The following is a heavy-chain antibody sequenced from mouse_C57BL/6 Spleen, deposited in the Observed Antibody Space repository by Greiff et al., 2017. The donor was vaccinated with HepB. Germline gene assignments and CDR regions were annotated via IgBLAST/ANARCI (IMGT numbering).Heavy chain of an antibody. CDR1: GYSFTGYY. V-gene: IGHV1-42*01. J-gene: IGHJ3*01. CDR3: ARGYYGSSPQFAY. CDR2: INPSTGGT. Sequence: EVKLVESGPELVKPGASVKISCKASGYSFTGYYMNWVKQSPEKSLEWIGEINPSTGGTTYNQKFKAKATLTVDKSSSTAYMQLKSLTSEDSAVYYCARGYYGSSPQFAYWGQGTLVTVSA. D-gene: IGHD1-1*01.